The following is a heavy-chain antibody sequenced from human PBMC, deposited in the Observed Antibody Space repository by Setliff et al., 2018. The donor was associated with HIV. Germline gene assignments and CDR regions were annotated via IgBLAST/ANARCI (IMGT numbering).Heavy chain of an antibody. D-gene: IGHD6-19*01. CDR3: ARLGSGWSDSYYYAMDV. CDR2: ISPYNGHT. V-gene: IGHV1-18*01. CDR1: GYTFLTYG. Sequence: ASVKVSCKASGYTFLTYGISWVRQAPGHGLEWMGWISPYNGHTNYAQNFQGRVTMTTDTSTSRAYMALRSLRSDDTAAYFCARLGSGWSDSYYYAMDVWGQGTTVTVSS. J-gene: IGHJ6*02.